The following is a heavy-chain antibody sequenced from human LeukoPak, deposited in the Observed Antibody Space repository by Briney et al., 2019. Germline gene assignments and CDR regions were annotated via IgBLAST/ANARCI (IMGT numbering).Heavy chain of an antibody. D-gene: IGHD3-22*01. CDR1: GYSISSGYY. CDR3: ARDCDYYDSSGIVGY. CDR2: IYHSGST. J-gene: IGHJ4*02. V-gene: IGHV4-38-2*02. Sequence: PSETLSLTCTVSGYSISSGYYWGWIRQPPGKGLEWIGSIYHSGSTYYNPPLKSRVTISVDTSKNQFSLKLSSVTAADTAVYYCARDCDYYDSSGIVGYWGQGTLVTVSS.